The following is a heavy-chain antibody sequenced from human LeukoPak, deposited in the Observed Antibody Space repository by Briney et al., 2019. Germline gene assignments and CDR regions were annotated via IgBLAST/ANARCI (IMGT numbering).Heavy chain of an antibody. CDR2: ISYDGSNK. V-gene: IGHV3-30*04. CDR1: GFTFSNYA. J-gene: IGHJ4*02. Sequence: SGRSLRLSCAASGFTFSNYAMHWVRQAPDKGLEWVAVISYDGSNKYYADSVKGRFTISRDNSKNTLYLQMNSLRAEDTAVYYCARAKSTSGLVVVVAATLLFDYWGQGTLVTVSS. D-gene: IGHD2-15*01. CDR3: ARAKSTSGLVVVVAATLLFDY.